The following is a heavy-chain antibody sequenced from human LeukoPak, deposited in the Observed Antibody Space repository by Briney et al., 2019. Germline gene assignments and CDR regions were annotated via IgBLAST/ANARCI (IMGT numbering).Heavy chain of an antibody. V-gene: IGHV3-30*18. CDR2: ISFDGTNR. J-gene: IGHJ6*02. D-gene: IGHD3/OR15-3a*01. Sequence: PGGSLRLSCAASGFTFSSYSMNWVRQAPGKGLEWVAVISFDGTNRYYADSLKGRFTITRDNSKNTLYLQIDSLRVEDTAVYYCAKDITPSAIWDSGDFYQYAMDVWGQGTTVTVSS. CDR3: AKDITPSAIWDSGDFYQYAMDV. CDR1: GFTFSSYS.